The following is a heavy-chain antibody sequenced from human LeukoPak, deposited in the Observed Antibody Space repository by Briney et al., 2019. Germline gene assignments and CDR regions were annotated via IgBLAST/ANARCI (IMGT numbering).Heavy chain of an antibody. J-gene: IGHJ5*02. CDR3: AKEYRP. CDR1: GFTFSNSE. V-gene: IGHV3-23*01. D-gene: IGHD3-16*02. CDR2: ITGSGYTT. Sequence: GGSLRLSCAAAGFTFSNSEMNWVRQAPGKGLEWVSGITGSGYTTYYADSVKGRFTISRDNSKSTLYLQMNSLKAEDTAVYYCAKEYRPWGQGTLVTVSS.